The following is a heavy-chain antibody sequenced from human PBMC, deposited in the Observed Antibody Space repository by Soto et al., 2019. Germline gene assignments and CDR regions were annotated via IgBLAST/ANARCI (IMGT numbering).Heavy chain of an antibody. D-gene: IGHD1-26*01. Sequence: QVQLQESGPGLVKPSDTLSLTCAVSGYSISSSNWWGWIRQPPGKGLEWIGYIYYSGTTYYNPSLRCRVTTQGHISKSQISLQLTSVTAVDTAVYCCARREIRGPLDYWGQGTLVTVSS. V-gene: IGHV4-28*01. J-gene: IGHJ4*02. CDR1: GYSISSSNW. CDR2: IYYSGTT. CDR3: ARREIRGPLDY.